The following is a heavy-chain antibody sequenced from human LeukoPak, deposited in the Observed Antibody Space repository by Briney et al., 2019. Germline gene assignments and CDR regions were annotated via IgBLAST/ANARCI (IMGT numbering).Heavy chain of an antibody. V-gene: IGHV5-51*01. CDR2: IYPGDSDT. CDR3: ASAYSYGNDAIDI. Sequence: GESLKISCKGSGYSFTSYWIGWVRQMPEKGLEWMGIIYPGDSDTRYSPSFQGQVTISADKSISTAYLQWSSLKASDTAMYYCASAYSYGNDAIDIWGQGTMVTVSS. D-gene: IGHD5-18*01. J-gene: IGHJ3*02. CDR1: GYSFTSYW.